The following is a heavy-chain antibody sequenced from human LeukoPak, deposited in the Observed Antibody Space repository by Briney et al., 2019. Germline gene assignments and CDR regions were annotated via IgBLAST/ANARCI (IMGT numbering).Heavy chain of an antibody. J-gene: IGHJ3*02. CDR1: GGSISSSSYF. CDR3: ALNYDDAFDI. Sequence: SETLSLTCTVSGGSISSSSYFWGWIRQPPGKGLEWIGSIYYSGSTYYNPSLKSRVTISVDTSKNQFSLKLSSVTAADTAVYYCALNYDDAFDIWGQGTMVTVSS. CDR2: IYYSGST. V-gene: IGHV4-39*01. D-gene: IGHD4-11*01.